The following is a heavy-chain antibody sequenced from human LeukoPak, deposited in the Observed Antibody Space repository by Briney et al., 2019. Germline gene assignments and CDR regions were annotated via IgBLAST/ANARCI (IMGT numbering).Heavy chain of an antibody. V-gene: IGHV3-23*01. CDR1: GFTFSGYA. CDR3: AKSITAAGTYAFDI. J-gene: IGHJ3*02. Sequence: LSGGSLRLSCAASGFTFSGYAMTWVRQAPGKGLEWVSAIRGNGGSTDYVDSVRGRFIISRDNSRNTLYLQMNTLRAEDTALYYCAKSITAAGTYAFDIWGQGTVVTVSS. CDR2: IRGNGGST. D-gene: IGHD6-13*01.